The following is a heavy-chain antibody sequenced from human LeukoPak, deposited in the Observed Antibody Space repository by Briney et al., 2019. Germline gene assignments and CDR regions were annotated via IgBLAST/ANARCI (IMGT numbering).Heavy chain of an antibody. CDR3: ARDVSYDSSGPDY. V-gene: IGHV3-30*03. CDR2: ISYDGSNK. J-gene: IGHJ4*02. Sequence: GGSLRLSCAASGFTFSNYGMHWVRQAPGKGLEWVAVISYDGSNKYYADSVKGRFTIPRDNSKNTLYVQMNSLRAEDTAVYYCARDVSYDSSGPDYWGQGTLVTVSS. CDR1: GFTFSNYG. D-gene: IGHD3-22*01.